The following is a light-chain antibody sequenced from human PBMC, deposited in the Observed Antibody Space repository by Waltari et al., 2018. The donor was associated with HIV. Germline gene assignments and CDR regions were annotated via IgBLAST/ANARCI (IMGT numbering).Light chain of an antibody. CDR2: DVN. Sequence: QSALTQPHSVSGSPGQSLTISCTGTSTYVDTFVSWYQQYPGQAPKVIIYDVNKRPSGGPDRFSASKSGNTAFLTISGLQAEDEAEYHCCSHAGNFIFAFGTGTKVTVL. CDR1: STYVDTF. J-gene: IGLJ1*01. CDR3: CSHAGNFIFA. V-gene: IGLV2-11*01.